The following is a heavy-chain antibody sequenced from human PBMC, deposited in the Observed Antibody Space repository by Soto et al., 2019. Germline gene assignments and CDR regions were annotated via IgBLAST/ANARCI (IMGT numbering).Heavy chain of an antibody. CDR3: ARGRGITIFGVVRDYYYMDV. D-gene: IGHD3-3*01. CDR2: IGTAGDT. J-gene: IGHJ6*03. V-gene: IGHV3-13*01. CDR1: GFTFSSYD. Sequence: GGSLRLSCAASGFTFSSYDMHWVRQATGKGLEWVSAIGTAGDTYYPGSVKGRFTISRENAKNSLYLQMNSLRAGDTAVYYCARGRGITIFGVVRDYYYMDVWGKGTTLTVSS.